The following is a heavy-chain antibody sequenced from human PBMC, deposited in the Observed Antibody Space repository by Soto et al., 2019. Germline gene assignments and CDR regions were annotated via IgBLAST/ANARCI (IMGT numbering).Heavy chain of an antibody. Sequence: QVQLVASGGGVLQHARSLRLSCAASGFAFSSYAMHWVRQAPGKGLEWVSVISYDGTNKYYADSVKGRFTISRDNSKNTLYLQMNSLRSEDTAVYYCARDLSGSGDWGQGTLVTVSS. V-gene: IGHV3-30*04. CDR2: ISYDGTNK. J-gene: IGHJ4*02. CDR3: ARDLSGSGD. D-gene: IGHD3-10*01. CDR1: GFAFSSYA.